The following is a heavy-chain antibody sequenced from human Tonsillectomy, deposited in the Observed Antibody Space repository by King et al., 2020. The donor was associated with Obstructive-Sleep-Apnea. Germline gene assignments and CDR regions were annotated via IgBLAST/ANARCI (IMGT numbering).Heavy chain of an antibody. CDR1: GYSISSGYY. J-gene: IGHJ4*02. D-gene: IGHD1-26*01. V-gene: IGHV4-38-2*02. CDR3: ARGEVGAMGAFDY. Sequence: VQLQESGPGLVKPSETLSLTCTVSGYSISSGYYWGWIRQPPGKELEWIGSVYLTGSTYYYPSLKNRVTISVDTSKNQFSLRLTSVTAADTAVYYCARGEVGAMGAFDYWGQGTLVTVSS. CDR2: VYLTGST.